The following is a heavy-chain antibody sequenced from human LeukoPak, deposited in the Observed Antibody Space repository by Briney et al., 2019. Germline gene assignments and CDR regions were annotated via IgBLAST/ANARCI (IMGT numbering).Heavy chain of an antibody. Sequence: GGSLRLSCAASGFTFSSYAMSWVRQAPGKGLEWVSAISGSGGSTYYADSVKGRFTISRDNPKNTLYLQMNSLRAEDTAVYYCAKVSSSSPYFDYWGQGTLVTVSS. V-gene: IGHV3-23*01. CDR1: GFTFSSYA. D-gene: IGHD6-6*01. CDR3: AKVSSSSPYFDY. J-gene: IGHJ4*02. CDR2: ISGSGGST.